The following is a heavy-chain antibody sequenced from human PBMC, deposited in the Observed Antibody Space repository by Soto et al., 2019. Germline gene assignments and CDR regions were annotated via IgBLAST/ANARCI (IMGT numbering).Heavy chain of an antibody. Sequence: EVQLLESGGGLVQPGRSLRLSCAASGFTFSSYAMNWVRQAPGKGLEWVSAMSGTGGSTYYADSVKGRVTISRDNSKNTLYLQMNSLRVEDTAVFYCAKAGFSSGWSPSYFDYWGQGTRVTVSS. CDR1: GFTFSSYA. CDR3: AKAGFSSGWSPSYFDY. D-gene: IGHD6-19*01. J-gene: IGHJ4*02. CDR2: MSGTGGST. V-gene: IGHV3-23*01.